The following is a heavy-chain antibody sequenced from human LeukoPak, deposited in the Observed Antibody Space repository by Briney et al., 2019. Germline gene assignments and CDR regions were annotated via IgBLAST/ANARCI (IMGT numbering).Heavy chain of an antibody. CDR1: GFTFSSYG. V-gene: IGHV3-30*18. J-gene: IGHJ6*02. CDR3: AKSWYYYYGMDV. D-gene: IGHD6-13*01. Sequence: GGSLRLSCAASGFTFSSYGMHWVRQAPGKGLEWVALTSYDGSNKYYADSVKGRFTISRDNSKNTLYLQMNSLRAEDTAVYYCAKSWYYYYGMDVWGQGTTVTVSS. CDR2: TSYDGSNK.